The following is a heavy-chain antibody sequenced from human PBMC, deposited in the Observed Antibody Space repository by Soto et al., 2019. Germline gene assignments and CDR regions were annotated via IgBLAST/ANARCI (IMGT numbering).Heavy chain of an antibody. CDR2: ISGNGDSA. D-gene: IGHD6-19*01. CDR1: GLTFPDKP. V-gene: IGHV3-23*01. J-gene: IGHJ4*02. CDR3: GKERRGSGWSVCNF. Sequence: VQLLESGGGLVQPGGPRKFPCEASGLTFPDKPMNWAGRSPGKGLEWVSDISGNGDSARHADSVKGRFTISRDNSRNTLYLQMNSLRVDDTAVYYCGKERRGSGWSVCNFWGQGTLVTVSS.